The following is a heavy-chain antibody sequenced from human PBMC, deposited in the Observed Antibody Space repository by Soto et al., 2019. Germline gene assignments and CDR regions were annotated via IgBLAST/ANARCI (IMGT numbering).Heavy chain of an antibody. CDR3: ARGEDPFSLGY. Sequence: SETLSLTCAVYGGSFSGYYWSWIRQPPGKGLEWIGEINHSGSTNYNPSLKSRVTISVDTSKNQFSLKLSPVTAADTAVYYCARGEDPFSLGYWGQGTLVTVSS. V-gene: IGHV4-34*01. D-gene: IGHD2-15*01. CDR2: INHSGST. CDR1: GGSFSGYY. J-gene: IGHJ4*02.